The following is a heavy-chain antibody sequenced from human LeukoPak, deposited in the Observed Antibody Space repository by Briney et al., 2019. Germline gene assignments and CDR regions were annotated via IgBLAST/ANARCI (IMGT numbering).Heavy chain of an antibody. D-gene: IGHD6-13*01. CDR1: GGSITDYY. CDR2: IHYSGGT. V-gene: IGHV4-59*08. J-gene: IGHJ4*02. CDR3: SRGLYSSTWPDY. Sequence: SETLSLTCKVSGGSITDYYWSWIRQPPGKGLEWIGYIHYSGGTDYNPSLKSRVTISIDTSKNQLSLKLSSVTAADTAVYYCSRGLYSSTWPDYWGQGTLVTVSS.